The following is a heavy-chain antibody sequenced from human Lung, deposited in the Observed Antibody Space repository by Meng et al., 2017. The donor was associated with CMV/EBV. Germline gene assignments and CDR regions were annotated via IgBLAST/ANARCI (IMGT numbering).Heavy chain of an antibody. CDR1: GGSFSGYY. V-gene: IGHV4-34*01. J-gene: IGHJ4*02. D-gene: IGHD5-12*01. CDR2: INHSGST. CDR3: ARGGRGYSGLLPNGY. Sequence: SQXXSLTCAVYGGSFSGYYWSWIRQPPGKGREWIGEINHSGSTNYNPSLKTRVTISVDTSKNQFSLKLSTVTAADTAVYNCARGGRGYSGLLPNGYWGQGTLVTVSS.